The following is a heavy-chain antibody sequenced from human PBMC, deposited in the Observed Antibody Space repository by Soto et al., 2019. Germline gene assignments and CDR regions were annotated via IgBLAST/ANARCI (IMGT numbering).Heavy chain of an antibody. CDR1: GGSISSGGYY. V-gene: IGHV4-31*03. CDR3: ARLRCSSTRCHLRECNWYSP. Sequence: PSETLSLTCTVSGGSISSGGYYWSWIRQHPGKGLEWIGYIYYSGSTYYNPSLKSRVTISVDTSKNQFSLKLSSVTAADTAVYHCARLRCSSTRCHLRECNWYSPWGQRTLVTVSS. CDR2: IYYSGST. D-gene: IGHD2-2*01. J-gene: IGHJ5*02.